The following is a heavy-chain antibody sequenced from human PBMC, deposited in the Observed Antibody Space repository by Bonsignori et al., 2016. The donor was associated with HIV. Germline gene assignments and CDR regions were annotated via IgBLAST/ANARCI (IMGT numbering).Heavy chain of an antibody. D-gene: IGHD1-26*01. J-gene: IGHJ4*02. CDR2: INTDGRIT. V-gene: IGHV3-74*01. CDR3: ARGINVGPGIDY. Sequence: VRQAPGKGLLWLSDINTDGRITRYADSVNGRFTISRDNTKNTVYLQMDSLRAEDTAVYYCARGINVGPGIDYWGQGTLVTVSS.